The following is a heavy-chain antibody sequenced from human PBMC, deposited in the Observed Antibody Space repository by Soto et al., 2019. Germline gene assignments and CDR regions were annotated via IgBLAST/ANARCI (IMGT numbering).Heavy chain of an antibody. CDR2: IYYSGST. V-gene: IGHV4-39*01. CDR1: GGSITSNSYY. CDR3: ASPPSSAFFFDY. D-gene: IGHD6-6*01. Sequence: SETLSLTCTVSGGSITSNSYYWGWIRQPPGKGLEWIASIYYSGSTYYNPSLKSRVTISVDTSKNQFSLSLSSVTAADTAVYYCASPPSSAFFFDYWGPGTLVTVSS. J-gene: IGHJ4*02.